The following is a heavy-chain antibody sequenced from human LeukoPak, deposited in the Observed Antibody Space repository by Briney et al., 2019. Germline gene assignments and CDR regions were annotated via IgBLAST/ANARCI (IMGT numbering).Heavy chain of an antibody. CDR1: GFTLSSYW. Sequence: PGGSLSLPCAFSGFTLSSYWMHWARRPPGKGLVWVARITSVGRNTKYADSVRGRFTISKNDAENMMYLQMNSLRADDMAIYYCVREGDCDDPLDYWGEGTLVTVSS. V-gene: IGHV3-74*01. CDR2: ITSVGRNT. D-gene: IGHD3-16*01. J-gene: IGHJ4*02. CDR3: VREGDCDDPLDY.